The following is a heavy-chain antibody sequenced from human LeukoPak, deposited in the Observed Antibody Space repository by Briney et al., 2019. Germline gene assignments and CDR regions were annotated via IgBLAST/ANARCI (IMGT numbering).Heavy chain of an antibody. CDR3: ARVVRGVTGYYYYMDV. Sequence: ASVKVSCKASGYTFTGHYMHWVRQAPGQGLEWMGWINPSSGGTNYAQKFQGRVTMTRDTSISTAYMELSRLRSDDTAVYYCARVVRGVTGYYYYMDVWGKGTTVTISS. J-gene: IGHJ6*03. CDR2: INPSSGGT. D-gene: IGHD3-10*01. CDR1: GYTFTGHY. V-gene: IGHV1-2*02.